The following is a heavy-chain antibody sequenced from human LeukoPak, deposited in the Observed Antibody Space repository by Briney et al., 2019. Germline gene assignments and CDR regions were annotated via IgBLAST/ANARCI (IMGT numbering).Heavy chain of an antibody. D-gene: IGHD3/OR15-3a*01. CDR1: RDSIRSGGYH. Sequence: PSETLSLTCTVSRDSIRSGGYHCAWIRQPPGKRLECIVTLSYSGATYYNPSLKSRVTIFIDTSKNQFSLKLSSVTAADTAVYFCACGLPPRLYDYWGQGTLVTVSS. CDR3: ACGLPPRLYDY. V-gene: IGHV4-39*01. J-gene: IGHJ4*02. CDR2: LSYSGAT.